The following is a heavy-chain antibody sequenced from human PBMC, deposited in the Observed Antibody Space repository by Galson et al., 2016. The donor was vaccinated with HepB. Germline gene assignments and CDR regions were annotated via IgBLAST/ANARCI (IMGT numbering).Heavy chain of an antibody. CDR3: ARDQGWNSLKGYGMDG. CDR1: GYTFINYY. CDR2: GNPRTGST. J-gene: IGHJ6*02. D-gene: IGHD1-1*01. Sequence: SVKVSCKASGYTFINYYMHWVRQAPGQGLEWMGIGNPRTGSTSYAQKFQDRVTVTRDASTSTVYMELSSLRSEDTAVYYCARDQGWNSLKGYGMDGWGQGTTVTVSS. V-gene: IGHV1-46*01.